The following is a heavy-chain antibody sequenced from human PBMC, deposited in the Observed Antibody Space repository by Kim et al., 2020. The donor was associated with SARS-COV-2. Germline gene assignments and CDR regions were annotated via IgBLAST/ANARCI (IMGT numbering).Heavy chain of an antibody. J-gene: IGHJ3*01. Sequence: SETLSLTCAVSGGSISSSNWWSWVRQPPGKGLEWIGEIYHSGSTNYNPSLKSRVTISVAKSKNQFSLKLSSVTSADTAVYYCARANYDFELGAFDVWGEGTMVTVSS. CDR1: GGSISSSNW. CDR2: IYHSGST. V-gene: IGHV4-4*02. CDR3: ARANYDFELGAFDV. D-gene: IGHD3-3*01.